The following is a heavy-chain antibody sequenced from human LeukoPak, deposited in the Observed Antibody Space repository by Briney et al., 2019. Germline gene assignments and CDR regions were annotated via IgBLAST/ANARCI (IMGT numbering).Heavy chain of an antibody. CDR2: INHNGGT. CDR1: GGSFSGYS. CDR3: ARLGWVVAVPAAPTSDAFDI. D-gene: IGHD2-2*01. J-gene: IGHJ3*02. V-gene: IGHV4-34*01. Sequence: SETLSLTCAVYGGSFSGYSWSWIRQSPGKGLEWIGEINHNGGTNYNPSLKSRVTISEDTSKNQFSLKLSSVTAADTAVYYCARLGWVVAVPAAPTSDAFDIWGQGTMVTVSS.